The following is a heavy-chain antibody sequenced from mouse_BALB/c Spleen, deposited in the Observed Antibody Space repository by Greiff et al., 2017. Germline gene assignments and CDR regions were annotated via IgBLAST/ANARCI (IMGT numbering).Heavy chain of an antibody. CDR1: GYAFSSYW. Sequence: VQLQQSGAELVRPGSSVKISCKASGYAFSSYWMNWVKQRPGQGLEWIGQIYPGDGDTNYNGKFKGKATLTADKSSSTAYMQLSSLTSEDSAVYFCAREGVLWFAYWGQGTLVTVSA. CDR3: AREGVLWFAY. CDR2: IYPGDGDT. V-gene: IGHV1-80*01. J-gene: IGHJ3*01.